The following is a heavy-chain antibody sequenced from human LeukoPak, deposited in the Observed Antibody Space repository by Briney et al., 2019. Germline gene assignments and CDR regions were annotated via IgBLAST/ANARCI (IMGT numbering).Heavy chain of an antibody. V-gene: IGHV3-23*01. CDR1: GFTFSSYA. D-gene: IGHD1-26*01. Sequence: PGGSLRLSCAASGFTFSSYAMTWVRQAPGEGLEWVSGISGSGGSTDYADSVKGRFTISRDNSKNTLYLQMNSLRAEDTAVYYCAKDGIVGAQSYFDYWGQGTLVTVSS. CDR2: ISGSGGST. J-gene: IGHJ4*02. CDR3: AKDGIVGAQSYFDY.